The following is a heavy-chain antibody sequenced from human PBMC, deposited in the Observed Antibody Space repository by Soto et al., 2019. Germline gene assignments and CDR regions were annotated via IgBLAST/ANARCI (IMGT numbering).Heavy chain of an antibody. CDR2: IKPDGSEK. V-gene: IGHV3-7*01. CDR1: GFTFGSYW. Sequence: GSLRLSCAASGFTFGSYWMSWVRQAPGKGLEWVANIKPDGSEKYYVDSVKGRFTISRDDAKNSLYLEMNSLRAEDTAVYYCARLGGYYQAFDNWGQGTLVTVSS. D-gene: IGHD3-3*01. J-gene: IGHJ4*02. CDR3: ARLGGYYQAFDN.